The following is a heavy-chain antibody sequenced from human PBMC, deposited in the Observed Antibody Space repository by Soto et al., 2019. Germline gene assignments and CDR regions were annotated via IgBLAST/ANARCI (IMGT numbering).Heavy chain of an antibody. V-gene: IGHV5-51*01. CDR3: ARQTTVTNLYYYYYYMDV. CDR1: GYSFTSYW. J-gene: IGHJ6*03. D-gene: IGHD4-17*01. CDR2: IYPGDSDT. Sequence: PGESLKISCKGSGYSFTSYWIGWVRQMPGKGLEWMGIIYPGDSDTRYSPSFQGQVTISADKSISTAYLQWSSLKASDTAMYYCARQTTVTNLYYYYYYMDVWGKGTTVTVSS.